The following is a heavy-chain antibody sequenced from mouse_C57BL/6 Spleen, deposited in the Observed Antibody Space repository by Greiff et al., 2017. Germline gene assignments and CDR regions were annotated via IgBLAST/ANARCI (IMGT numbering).Heavy chain of an antibody. CDR2: IHPNSCST. CDR1: GYTFTSYW. CDR3: ASRADSSGLWFAY. D-gene: IGHD3-2*02. V-gene: IGHV1-64*01. J-gene: IGHJ3*01. Sequence: QVQLQQPGAELVKPGASVQLSCKASGYTFTSYWMHWVKQRPGQGLEWIGRIHPNSCSTTYNEKFKSKSTLTVDKSSSTAYMPLSSLTSEDSAVYYCASRADSSGLWFAYWGQGTLGTVSA.